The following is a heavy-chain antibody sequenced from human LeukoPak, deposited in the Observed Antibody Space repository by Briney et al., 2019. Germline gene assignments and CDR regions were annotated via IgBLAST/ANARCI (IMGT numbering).Heavy chain of an antibody. CDR1: GYTFTGPY. CDR3: ARVEYCTRGVCINYDL. CDR2: INPNSGGT. V-gene: IGHV1-2*02. Sequence: ASLKVSCKASGYTFTGPYIHWMRQAPGQGLGWMGWINPNSGGTKYAQKFQGRVTMTRDTSTSTAYMELSGLRPDDTAAYYCARVEYCTRGVCINYDLWGQGTLVTVSS. J-gene: IGHJ4*02. D-gene: IGHD2-8*01.